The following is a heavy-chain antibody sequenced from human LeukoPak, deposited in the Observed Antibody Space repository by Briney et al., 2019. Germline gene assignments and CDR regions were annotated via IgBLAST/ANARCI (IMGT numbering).Heavy chain of an antibody. Sequence: GGSLRLSCAASGFAFSSYWMHWVRQVPGKGLVWVSRINSDGSDTIYMDSVKGRFTMSRDNAKNTLYLQMNSLRAEDTAVYYCARTIYSRSYLDYWGQGTLVTVSS. J-gene: IGHJ4*02. D-gene: IGHD2/OR15-2a*01. CDR1: GFAFSSYW. CDR2: INSDGSDT. CDR3: ARTIYSRSYLDY. V-gene: IGHV3-74*01.